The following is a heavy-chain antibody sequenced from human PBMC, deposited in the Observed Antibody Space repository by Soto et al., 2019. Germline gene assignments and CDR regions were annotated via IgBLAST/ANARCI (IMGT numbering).Heavy chain of an antibody. CDR2: ISESGDNA. CDR3: AKGGYIYGLDP. Sequence: GWSLRLSCAASGFPFNTYAMSWVRQASGKGPEWVSAISESGDNAFYADSVQGRFTISRDNSYNILYLQMNSLRAEDTALYFCAKGGYIYGLDPWGQGXQVTVYS. J-gene: IGHJ5*02. D-gene: IGHD5-18*01. CDR1: GFPFNTYA. V-gene: IGHV3-23*01.